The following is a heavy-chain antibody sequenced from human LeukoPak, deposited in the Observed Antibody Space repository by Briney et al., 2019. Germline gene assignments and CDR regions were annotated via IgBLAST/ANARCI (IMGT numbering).Heavy chain of an antibody. Sequence: GSLRLSCAASGFSFSTYAMHWVRQAPGKGLEWIGEINHSGTTNYNPSLKSRVTISVDTSKNQFSLKLSPVTAADTAVYYCARSYSGYDAVDYWGQGTLVTVSS. D-gene: IGHD5-12*01. CDR1: GFSFSTYA. V-gene: IGHV4-34*01. CDR2: INHSGTT. CDR3: ARSYSGYDAVDY. J-gene: IGHJ4*02.